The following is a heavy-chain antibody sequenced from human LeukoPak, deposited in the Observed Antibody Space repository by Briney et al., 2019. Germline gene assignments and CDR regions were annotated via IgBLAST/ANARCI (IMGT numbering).Heavy chain of an antibody. CDR2: IYYSGST. V-gene: IGHV4-30-4*01. D-gene: IGHD3-10*01. CDR1: GGSISSGDYY. CDR3: ARDSRFGEGSWFDP. Sequence: SETLSLTCTVSGGSISSGDYYWSWIRQPPGKGLEWIGYIYYSGSTYYNPSLKSRVTISVDTSKNQFSLKLSSVTAADTAVYYCARDSRFGEGSWFDPGGQGTLVTVPS. J-gene: IGHJ5*02.